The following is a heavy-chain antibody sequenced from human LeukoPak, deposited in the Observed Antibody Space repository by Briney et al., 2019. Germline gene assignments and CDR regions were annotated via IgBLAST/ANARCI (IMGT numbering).Heavy chain of an antibody. CDR3: ARTQDYMAAFDI. Sequence: SETLFLTCTVSGVSISSSGYYWGWIRQPPGKGLEWIGSIYYSGSTYYNPSLKSRVTISVDTSKNQFSLKLSAVTAADTAVYYCARTQDYMAAFDIWGQGTMVTVSS. CDR2: IYYSGST. CDR1: GVSISSSGYY. J-gene: IGHJ3*02. D-gene: IGHD4-11*01. V-gene: IGHV4-39*01.